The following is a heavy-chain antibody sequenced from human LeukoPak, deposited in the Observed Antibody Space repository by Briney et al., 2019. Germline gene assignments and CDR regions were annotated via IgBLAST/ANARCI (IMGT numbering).Heavy chain of an antibody. D-gene: IGHD1-26*01. CDR1: GGTFSSYA. CDR3: ARERGSLAAFDY. CDR2: IIPIFGTA. V-gene: IGHV1-69*13. Sequence: ASVKVSCKASGGTFSSYAISWVRQAPGQGLEWMGGIIPIFGTANYAQKFQGRVTITADESTSTAYMELSSLRSEDTAVYYCARERGSLAAFDYWGQGTLVTVSS. J-gene: IGHJ4*02.